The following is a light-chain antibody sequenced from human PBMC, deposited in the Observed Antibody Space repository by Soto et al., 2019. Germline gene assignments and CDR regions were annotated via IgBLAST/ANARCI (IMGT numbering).Light chain of an antibody. CDR2: DAS. J-gene: IGKJ5*01. V-gene: IGKV3-11*01. CDR1: QSVSNY. Sequence: EMVLTQSPATLYLSPGERATLACRASQSVSNYLAWYQQNAGQAPRLLIYDASNRATGIPARFSGSGSGPDFTLTISSLLHEDFAVYYCKKCSNLPPITFGQGTRLEIK. CDR3: KKCSNLPPIT.